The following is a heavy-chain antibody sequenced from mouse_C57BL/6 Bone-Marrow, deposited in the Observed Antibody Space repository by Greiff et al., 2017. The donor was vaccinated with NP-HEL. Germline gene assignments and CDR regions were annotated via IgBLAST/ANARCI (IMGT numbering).Heavy chain of an antibody. Sequence: VQLQQPGAELVRPGTSVKLSCKASGYTFTSYWMHWVKQRPGQGLEWIGVIDPSDSYTNYNQKFKGKATLTVDTSSSTAYMQLSSLTSEDSAVYYCARTGYSNYVGFAYWGQGTLVTVSA. J-gene: IGHJ3*01. D-gene: IGHD2-5*01. CDR1: GYTFTSYW. CDR3: ARTGYSNYVGFAY. V-gene: IGHV1-59*01. CDR2: IDPSDSYT.